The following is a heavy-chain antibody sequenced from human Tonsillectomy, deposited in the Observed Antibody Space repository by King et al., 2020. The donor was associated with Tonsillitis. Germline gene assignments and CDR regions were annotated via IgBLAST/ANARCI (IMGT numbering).Heavy chain of an antibody. J-gene: IGHJ4*02. CDR1: GGSISSSSYY. Sequence: QLQESGPGLVKPSETLSLTCTVSGGSISSSSYYWGWIRQPPGKGLEWIGSMYYSGSAYYNPSLESRVTISVDTSKNQFYLKLTSVTAADTAVYYWVSYEVSAFATWDFWGEGTLGTVSS. D-gene: IGHD3-3*02. V-gene: IGHV4-39*01. CDR2: MYYSGSA. CDR3: VSYEVSAFATWDF.